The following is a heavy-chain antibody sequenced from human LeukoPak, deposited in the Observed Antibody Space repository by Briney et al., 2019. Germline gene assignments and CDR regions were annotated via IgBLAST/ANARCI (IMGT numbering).Heavy chain of an antibody. CDR1: GGSISSYY. V-gene: IGHV4-59*01. Sequence: SETLSLTCTVSGGSISSYYWNWIRQPPGKGLEWIGYIFYSGSTDYNPSFKSRLTISVDTSRNQFSLKVNSVTAADTAVYYCARGQVGATQLFDYWGQGTRVTVSS. J-gene: IGHJ4*02. CDR3: ARGQVGATQLFDY. D-gene: IGHD1-26*01. CDR2: IFYSGST.